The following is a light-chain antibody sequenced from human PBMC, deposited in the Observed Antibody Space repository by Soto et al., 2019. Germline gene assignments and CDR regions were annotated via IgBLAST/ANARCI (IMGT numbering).Light chain of an antibody. CDR3: SSYTRRSTYV. V-gene: IGLV2-14*01. J-gene: IGLJ1*01. Sequence: QSALTQPASVSGSPGQSITISCTGTISDVGAFNFVSWYQQHPGKAPKLIIFEVTDRPSGVSNRFSGSKSGDTASLTISGLQAEDEAEYFCSSYTRRSTYVFGTGTKLTVL. CDR2: EVT. CDR1: ISDVGAFNF.